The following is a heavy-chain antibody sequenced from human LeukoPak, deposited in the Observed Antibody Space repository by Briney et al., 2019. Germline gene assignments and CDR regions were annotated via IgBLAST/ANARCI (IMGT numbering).Heavy chain of an antibody. V-gene: IGHV3-23*01. CDR1: GFTFSSYG. Sequence: GGSLRLYCAASGFTFSSYGMSWVRQAQGKGRKWFSAITAASSSTHDADSVQGRFTISRDNSKNTLYLQMNSLRPEDTAIYYCAKLFESGTYNNFFHYWGQGTLVTVFS. J-gene: IGHJ4*02. D-gene: IGHD3-10*01. CDR2: ITAASSST. CDR3: AKLFESGTYNNFFHY.